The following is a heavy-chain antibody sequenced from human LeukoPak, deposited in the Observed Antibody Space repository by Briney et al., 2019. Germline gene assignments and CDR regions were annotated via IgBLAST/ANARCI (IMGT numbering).Heavy chain of an antibody. Sequence: PGGSLTLSCAASKFTSSHYGMHWVRQPPGKGLQWVAVIWSDGTNQYYADFVKGLFTTYKDNSNKIVYLQMNGPRADDTGVYYCAKDAHRSFDYSNSLEYWGQGALVIVSS. V-gene: IGHV3-33*06. J-gene: IGHJ4*02. CDR2: IWSDGTNQ. CDR1: KFTSSHYG. CDR3: AKDAHRSFDYSNSLEY. D-gene: IGHD4-11*01.